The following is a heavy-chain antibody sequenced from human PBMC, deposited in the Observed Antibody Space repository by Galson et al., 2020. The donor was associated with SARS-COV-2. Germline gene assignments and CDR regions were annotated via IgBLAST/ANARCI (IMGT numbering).Heavy chain of an antibody. J-gene: IGHJ6*02. CDR1: GFTFSSYA. D-gene: IGHD3-10*01. CDR2: ISYDGSNK. CDR3: ARAARGSYYYGMDV. Sequence: GESLKISCAASGFTFSSYAMHWVRQAPGKGLEWVAVISYDGSNKYYADSVKGRFTISRDNSKNTLYLQMNSLRAEDTAVYYCARAARGSYYYGMDVWGQGTTVTVSS. V-gene: IGHV3-30-3*01.